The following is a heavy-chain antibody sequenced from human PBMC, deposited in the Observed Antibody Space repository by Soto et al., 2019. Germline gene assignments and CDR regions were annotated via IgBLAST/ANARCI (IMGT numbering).Heavy chain of an antibody. V-gene: IGHV1-69*06. Sequence: SVKVSCKASGGTFSSYAISWVRQAPGQGLEWMGGIIPIFGTANYAQKFQGRVTITADKSTSTAYMELSSLRSEDTAVYYCARDFSGELRYFDYWGQGTLVTVSS. CDR3: ARDFSGELRYFDY. D-gene: IGHD1-26*01. CDR1: GGTFSSYA. J-gene: IGHJ4*02. CDR2: IIPIFGTA.